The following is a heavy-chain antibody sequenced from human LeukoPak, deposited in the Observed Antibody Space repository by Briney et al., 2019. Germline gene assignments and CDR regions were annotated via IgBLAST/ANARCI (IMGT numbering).Heavy chain of an antibody. V-gene: IGHV1-69*04. J-gene: IGHJ6*02. CDR1: GYTFTSYA. Sequence: SVKVSCKASGYTFTSYAISWVRQAPGQGLEWMGRIIPILGIANYAQKFQGRVTITADKSTSTAYMELSSLRSEDTAVYYCARVLCSSTSCLHYYYYYGMDVWGQGTTVTVSS. CDR2: IIPILGIA. CDR3: ARVLCSSTSCLHYYYYYGMDV. D-gene: IGHD2-2*01.